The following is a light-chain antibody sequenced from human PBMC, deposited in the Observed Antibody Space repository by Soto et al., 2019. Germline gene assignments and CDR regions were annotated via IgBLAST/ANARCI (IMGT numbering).Light chain of an antibody. Sequence: QSVLTQPASVSGSPGQSITISCTGTSSTVGGFNVVSWYQQHPGKAPKVIIYEGIKRPSGVSNRFSGPNSGSTASLTISGLQAEDEADYYCCSYVGATTYVFGTGTKLTVL. CDR3: CSYVGATTYV. CDR2: EGI. CDR1: SSTVGGFNV. V-gene: IGLV2-23*01. J-gene: IGLJ1*01.